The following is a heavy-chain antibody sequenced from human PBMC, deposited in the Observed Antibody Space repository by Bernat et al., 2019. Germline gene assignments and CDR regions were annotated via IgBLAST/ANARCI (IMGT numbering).Heavy chain of an antibody. CDR2: INWNGGST. D-gene: IGHD2-15*01. CDR3: ARSSGGSLQHFDY. V-gene: IGHV3-20*03. CDR1: FTFDDDG. J-gene: IGHJ4*02. Sequence: EVQLVESGGGVVRPGFTFDDDGMSWVRQAPGKGLEWVSGINWNGGSTGYADSVKGRFTISRDNAKNSLYLQMNSLRAEDTALYYCARSSGGSLQHFDYWGQGTLVTVSS.